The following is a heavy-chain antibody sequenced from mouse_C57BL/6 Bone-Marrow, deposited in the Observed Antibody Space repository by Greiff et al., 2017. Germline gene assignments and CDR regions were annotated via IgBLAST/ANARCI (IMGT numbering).Heavy chain of an antibody. CDR1: GFTFSDYG. J-gene: IGHJ2*01. Sequence: EVQVVESGGGLVKPGGSLKLSCAASGFTFSDYGMHWVRQAPEKGLEWVAYISSGSSNTYYADTVKGRFTISRDNAKNTLFLQMTSLRSEGTAMYYCARLTGHYFDYWGQGTTLTVSS. D-gene: IGHD4-1*01. V-gene: IGHV5-17*01. CDR2: ISSGSSNT. CDR3: ARLTGHYFDY.